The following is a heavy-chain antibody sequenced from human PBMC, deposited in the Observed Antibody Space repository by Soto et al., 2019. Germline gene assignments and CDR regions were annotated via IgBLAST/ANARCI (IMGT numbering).Heavy chain of an antibody. CDR2: IIPIIGII. D-gene: IGHD4-4*01. CDR3: AGDPDSHYNDSHASSYP. J-gene: IGHJ5*02. CDR1: GGTFSTYT. V-gene: IGHV1-69*04. Sequence: ASVKVSCKASGGTFSTYTITWVRQAPGQGLEWMGRIIPIIGIINYAQKFQGRVTISADKFTGTAYMELTGLRSDDTAVYYCAGDPDSHYNDSHASSYPWGQGTLVTVSS.